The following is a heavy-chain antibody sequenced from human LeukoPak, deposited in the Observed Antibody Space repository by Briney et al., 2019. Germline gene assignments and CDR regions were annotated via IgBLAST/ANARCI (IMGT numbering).Heavy chain of an antibody. D-gene: IGHD3-22*01. CDR2: INHSGST. CDR1: GGSFSGYY. CDR3: AQYYYDSSGYQGDL. V-gene: IGHV4-34*01. J-gene: IGHJ2*01. Sequence: ASETLSLTCAVYGGSFSGYYWSWIRQPPGKGLEWIGEINHSGSTNYNPSLKSRVTISVDTSKNQFSLKLSSVTAADTAVYYCAQYYYDSSGYQGDLWGRGTLVTVSS.